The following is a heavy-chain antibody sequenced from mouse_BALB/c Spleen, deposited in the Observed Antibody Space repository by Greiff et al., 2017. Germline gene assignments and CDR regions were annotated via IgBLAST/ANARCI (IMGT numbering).Heavy chain of an antibody. CDR2: ILPGSGST. CDR3: AREGYYGSQFAY. Sequence: QVQLQQSGAELMKPGASVKISCKATGYTFSSYWIEWVKQRPGHGLEWIGEILPGSGSTNYNEKFKGKATFTADTSSNTAYMQLSSLTSEDSAVYYCAREGYYGSQFAYWGQGTLVTVSA. CDR1: GYTFSSYW. D-gene: IGHD1-1*01. J-gene: IGHJ3*01. V-gene: IGHV1-9*01.